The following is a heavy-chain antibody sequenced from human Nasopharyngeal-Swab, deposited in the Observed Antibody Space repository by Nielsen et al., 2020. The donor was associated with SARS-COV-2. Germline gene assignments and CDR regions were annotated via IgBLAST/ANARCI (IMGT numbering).Heavy chain of an antibody. CDR1: GFTFSSYA. CDR3: ARAHSGSYFGAFDI. Sequence: LSLTCAASGFTFSSYAMSWVRQAPGKGLEWVSAISGSGGSTYYADSVKGRFTISRDNSKNTLYLQMNSLRAEDTAVYYCARAHSGSYFGAFDIWGQGTMVTVSS. D-gene: IGHD1-26*01. J-gene: IGHJ3*02. V-gene: IGHV3-23*01. CDR2: ISGSGGST.